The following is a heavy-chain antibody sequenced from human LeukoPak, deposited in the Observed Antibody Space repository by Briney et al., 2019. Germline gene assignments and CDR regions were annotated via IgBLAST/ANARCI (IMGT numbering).Heavy chain of an antibody. CDR2: IKQDGSEK. D-gene: IGHD3-22*01. J-gene: IGHJ3*02. CDR3: ARDPYNTGGYAAFDI. V-gene: IGHV3-7*01. CDR1: GFTFSSNW. Sequence: GGSLRLSCAASGFTFSSNWMTWVRQAPGKGLEWVANIKQDGSEKQYVDSVKGRFTISRDNAKNSLYLQVNSLRVEDTAVYYCARDPYNTGGYAAFDIWGQGTMVTVSS.